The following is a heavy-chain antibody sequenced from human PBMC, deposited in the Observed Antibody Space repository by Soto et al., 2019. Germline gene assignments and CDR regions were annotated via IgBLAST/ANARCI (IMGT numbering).Heavy chain of an antibody. D-gene: IGHD2-2*01. V-gene: IGHV4-30-4*01. Sequence: QVQLQESGPGLVKPSQTLSLTCTVSGGSISSGDYYWSWIRQPPGKGLEGIGYIYYSGSTYYNPSLKSRVTISVDTSKNQFSLKLSSVTAADTAVYYCARGYCSSTSCYAGWSNFDYWGQGTLVTVSS. CDR1: GGSISSGDYY. J-gene: IGHJ4*02. CDR3: ARGYCSSTSCYAGWSNFDY. CDR2: IYYSGST.